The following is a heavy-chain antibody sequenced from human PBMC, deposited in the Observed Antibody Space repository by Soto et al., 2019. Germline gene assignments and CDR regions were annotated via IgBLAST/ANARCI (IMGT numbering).Heavy chain of an antibody. D-gene: IGHD3-3*01. V-gene: IGHV4-34*01. CDR1: GGSFSGYY. J-gene: IGHJ6*02. CDR2: INHSGST. CDR3: AMYYDFWSGPLRYGMDV. Sequence: SETLSLTCAVYGGSFSGYYRSWIRQPPGKGLEWIGEINHSGSTNYNPSLKSRVTISVDTSKNQFSLKLSSVTAADTAVYYCAMYYDFWSGPLRYGMDVWGQGTTVTVSS.